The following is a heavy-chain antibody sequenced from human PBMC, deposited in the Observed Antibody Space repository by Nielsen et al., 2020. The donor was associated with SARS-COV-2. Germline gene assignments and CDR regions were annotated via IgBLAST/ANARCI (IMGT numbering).Heavy chain of an antibody. Sequence: GGSLRLSCAASGFTFSSYGMHWVRQAPGKGLEWVAVISYDGSNKYYADSVKGRFTISRDNSKNTLYLQMNSLRAEDTAVYYCARDLPHYGMDVWGQGTTVTAP. CDR1: GFTFSSYG. CDR2: ISYDGSNK. V-gene: IGHV3-30*03. CDR3: ARDLPHYGMDV. J-gene: IGHJ6*02.